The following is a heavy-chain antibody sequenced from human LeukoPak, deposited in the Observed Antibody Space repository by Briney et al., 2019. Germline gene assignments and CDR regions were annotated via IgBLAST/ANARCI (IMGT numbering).Heavy chain of an antibody. CDR1: GGSISSGSYY. J-gene: IGHJ4*02. V-gene: IGHV4-61*02. Sequence: SQTLSLTCTVSGGSISSGSYYWSWIRQPAGKGLEWIGRIYTSGSTNYNPSLKSRVTISVDTSKNQFSLRLSSVTAADTAVCYCARGGYRSSWLVDYWGQGTLVTVSS. CDR3: ARGGYRSSWLVDY. CDR2: IYTSGST. D-gene: IGHD6-13*01.